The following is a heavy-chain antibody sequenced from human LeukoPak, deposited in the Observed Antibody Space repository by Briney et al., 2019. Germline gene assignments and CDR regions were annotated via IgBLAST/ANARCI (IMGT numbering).Heavy chain of an antibody. J-gene: IGHJ5*02. V-gene: IGHV4-30-2*01. Sequence: SETLSLTCTVSGGSISSGDYYWSWIRQPPGKGLEWIGYIYHSGSTYYNPSLKSRVTISVDRSKNQFSLKLSSVTAADTAVYYCARTHDYDDENWFDPWGQGTLVTVSS. CDR1: GGSISSGDYY. CDR2: IYHSGST. CDR3: ARTHDYDDENWFDP. D-gene: IGHD4-17*01.